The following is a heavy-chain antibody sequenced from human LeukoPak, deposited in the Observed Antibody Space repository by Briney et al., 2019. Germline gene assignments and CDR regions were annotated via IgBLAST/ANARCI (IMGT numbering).Heavy chain of an antibody. D-gene: IGHD2-15*01. CDR2: ISGSGGST. CDR1: GFTFSSYA. Sequence: GGSLRLSCAASGFTFSSYAMSWVRQAPGKGLEWVSAISGSGGSTYYADSVKGQFTISRDNSKNTLYLQMNSLRAEDTAVYYCARTKNSYTDINTAWLDPWGQGTLVTVSS. J-gene: IGHJ5*02. V-gene: IGHV3-23*01. CDR3: ARTKNSYTDINTAWLDP.